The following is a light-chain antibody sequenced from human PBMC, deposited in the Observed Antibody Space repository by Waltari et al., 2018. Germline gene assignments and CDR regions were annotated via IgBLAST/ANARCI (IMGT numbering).Light chain of an antibody. V-gene: IGKV3-20*01. CDR1: QSVRSSY. J-gene: IGKJ5*01. CDR2: GAS. Sequence: EIVLTQSPGTLSLSPGERATLSCRDSQSVRSSYLAWFQQKPGQAPRLLIYGASSRATGIPYRFSGSVSGTDFTLTISRLDPEDFAVYYCQQYVSSPITFGQGTRLEIK. CDR3: QQYVSSPIT.